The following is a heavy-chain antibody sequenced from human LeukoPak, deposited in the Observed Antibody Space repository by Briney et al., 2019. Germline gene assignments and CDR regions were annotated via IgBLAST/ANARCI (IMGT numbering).Heavy chain of an antibody. D-gene: IGHD6-13*01. CDR1: GGTFSSYA. CDR2: IIPIFGTA. V-gene: IGHV1-69*01. J-gene: IGHJ4*02. CDR3: ARAAAGTFYHDY. Sequence: ASVKVSCEASGGTFSSYAISWVRQAPGQGLEWMGGIIPIFGTANYAQKFQGRVTITADESTSTAYMELSSLRSEDTAVYYCARAAAGTFYHDYWGQGTLVTVSS.